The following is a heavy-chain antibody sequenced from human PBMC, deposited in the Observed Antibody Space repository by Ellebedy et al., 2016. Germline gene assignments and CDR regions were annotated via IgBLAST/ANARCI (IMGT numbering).Heavy chain of an antibody. D-gene: IGHD6-19*01. V-gene: IGHV4-34*01. CDR2: INHSGST. CDR3: ARWGIAVVIFDY. J-gene: IGHJ4*02. Sequence: SETLSLTCAVYGGSFSGYYWSWIRQPPGKGLEWIGEINHSGSTNYNPSLKSRVTISVDTSKNQFSLKLSSVTAADTAVYYCARWGIAVVIFDYWGQGTLVTVSS. CDR1: GGSFSGYY.